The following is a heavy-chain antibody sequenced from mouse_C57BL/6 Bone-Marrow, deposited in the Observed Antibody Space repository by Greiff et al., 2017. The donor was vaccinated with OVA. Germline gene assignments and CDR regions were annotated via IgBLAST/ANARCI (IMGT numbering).Heavy chain of an antibody. Sequence: VQLQQSGAELVRPGASVKLSCTASGFNITDDYMHWVKQRPEQGLEWSGWIDPENGGTEYASKFKGQATLTAATSSTTAYLQRSSLTSEDAADYYCTRGLLPYWYFDVWGTGTTVTVSS. V-gene: IGHV14-4*01. D-gene: IGHD2-3*01. CDR3: TRGLLPYWYFDV. CDR2: IDPENGGT. CDR1: GFNITDDY. J-gene: IGHJ1*03.